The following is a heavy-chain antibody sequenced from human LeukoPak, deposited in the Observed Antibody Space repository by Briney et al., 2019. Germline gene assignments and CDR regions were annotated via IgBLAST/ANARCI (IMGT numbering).Heavy chain of an antibody. CDR1: GGSISSTSYY. CDR3: ARQLLGEGSGYYPFDY. J-gene: IGHJ4*02. D-gene: IGHD3-3*01. V-gene: IGHV4-39*01. CDR2: IYYSGST. Sequence: PSETLSLTCTVSGGSISSTSYYWGWIRQPPGKGLEWLGNIYYSGSTYYNPSLKSRVTISVDTSKNQFSLKLSSVTAADTAVYYCARQLLGEGSGYYPFDYWGQGTLVTVSS.